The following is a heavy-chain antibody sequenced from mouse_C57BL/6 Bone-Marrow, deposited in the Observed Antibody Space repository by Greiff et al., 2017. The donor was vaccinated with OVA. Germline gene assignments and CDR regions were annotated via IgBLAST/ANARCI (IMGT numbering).Heavy chain of an antibody. Sequence: VQVVESGAELARPGASVKLSCKASGYTFTSYGISWVKQRTGQGLEWIGEIYPRSGNTYYNEKFKGKATLTADKSSSTAYMELRSLTSEDSAVYFCARYGNYDLSWFAYWGQGTLVTVSA. J-gene: IGHJ3*01. CDR3: ARYGNYDLSWFAY. D-gene: IGHD2-4*01. CDR1: GYTFTSYG. V-gene: IGHV1-81*01. CDR2: IYPRSGNT.